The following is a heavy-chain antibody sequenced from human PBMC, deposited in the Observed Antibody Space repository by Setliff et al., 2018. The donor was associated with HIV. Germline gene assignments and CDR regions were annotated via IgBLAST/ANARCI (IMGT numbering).Heavy chain of an antibody. CDR2: IYYSGTT. CDR1: GDSVSSASYY. J-gene: IGHJ5*02. V-gene: IGHV4-61*01. D-gene: IGHD4-17*01. CDR3: ARGFLRSRRRWFDP. Sequence: SETLSLTCTVSGDSVSSASYYWSWIRQPPGKGLEWIGYIYYSGTTKYNPSRKSRDTISVDTSKNQFYLRLSSVTAADTAVYYCARGFLRSRRRWFDPWGQGTLVTVSS.